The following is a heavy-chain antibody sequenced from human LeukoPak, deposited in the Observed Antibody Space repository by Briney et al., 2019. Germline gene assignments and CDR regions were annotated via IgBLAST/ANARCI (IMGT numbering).Heavy chain of an antibody. CDR3: VKDRSSSWSFDY. Sequence: GRSLRLSCAASGFTFRSYGMHWVRQAPGKGLEWVAVISYDGSKKYHADSVKGRFTISRDNSKNTLYLQMNSLRAEDTAVYYCVKDRSSSWSFDYWGQGTLVTVSS. D-gene: IGHD6-13*01. V-gene: IGHV3-30*18. CDR2: ISYDGSKK. J-gene: IGHJ4*02. CDR1: GFTFRSYG.